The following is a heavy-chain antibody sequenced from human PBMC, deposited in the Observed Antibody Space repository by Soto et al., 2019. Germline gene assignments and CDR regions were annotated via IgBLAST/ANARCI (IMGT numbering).Heavy chain of an antibody. J-gene: IGHJ4*02. CDR2: INQGGSEK. V-gene: IGHV3-7*01. CDR1: GFRFSGYL. D-gene: IGHD3-3*02. Sequence: EGQLVASGGGLVQPGGSLRLSCAASGFRFSGYLMGWARQFPGKRLEWVANINQGGSEKYYVDSVKGRFTISRDNAKNAMYLQMDSLRVEDTAVYYCAAFGPSCYAHNPSDYWGQGTLVTVSS. CDR3: AAFGPSCYAHNPSDY.